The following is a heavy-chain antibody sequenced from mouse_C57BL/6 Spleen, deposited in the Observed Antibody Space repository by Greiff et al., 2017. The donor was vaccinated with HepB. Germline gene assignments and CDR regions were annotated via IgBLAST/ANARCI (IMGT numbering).Heavy chain of an antibody. CDR3: ARKTSDAIDY. J-gene: IGHJ4*01. CDR2: RWTDGGT. V-gene: IGHV2-9-1*01. Sequence: QVQLQQSGPGLVAPSQSLSITCTVSGFSLTSYAISWVRQPPGKGLEWLGVRWTDGGTNYNSALNSRLSNSKDNSTSQVFLKMNSQQTDDTGRYYCARKTSDAIDYWGQGTSVTVSA. CDR1: GFSLTSYA.